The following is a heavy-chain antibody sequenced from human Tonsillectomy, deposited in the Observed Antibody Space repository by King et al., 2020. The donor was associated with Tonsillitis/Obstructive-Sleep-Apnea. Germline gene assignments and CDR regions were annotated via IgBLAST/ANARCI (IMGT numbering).Heavy chain of an antibody. CDR2: ISSSSSYT. CDR1: GFTFSNYY. V-gene: IGHV3-11*05. Sequence: VQLVESGGGLVKPGGSLRLSCAASGFTFSNYYMSWIRQAPGKGLEWVSYISSSSSYTNYADSVKGRFTISRDNAKNSLYLQMNSLRAEDTAVYYCARGRCSVGSCYSFDYWGQGTLVTVSS. J-gene: IGHJ4*02. D-gene: IGHD2-15*01. CDR3: ARGRCSVGSCYSFDY.